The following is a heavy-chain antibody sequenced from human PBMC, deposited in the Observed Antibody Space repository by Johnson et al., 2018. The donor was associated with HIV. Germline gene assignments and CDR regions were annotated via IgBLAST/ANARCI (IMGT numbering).Heavy chain of an antibody. Sequence: VQLVESGGGVVRPGGSLRLSCAASGFTFDDYGMSWVRQAPGKGLEWVSGINSDGSSTSYADSVKGRFIISRDNSKNTLDLQMNSLRSEDTAVYYCAKVGGRHDYGDYLGAFDIWGQGTMVTVSS. CDR1: GFTFDDYG. CDR3: AKVGGRHDYGDYLGAFDI. CDR2: INSDGSST. V-gene: IGHV3-20*04. D-gene: IGHD4-17*01. J-gene: IGHJ3*02.